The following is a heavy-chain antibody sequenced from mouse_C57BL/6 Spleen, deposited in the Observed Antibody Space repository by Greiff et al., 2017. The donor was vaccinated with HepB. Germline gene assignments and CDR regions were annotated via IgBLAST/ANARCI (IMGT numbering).Heavy chain of an antibody. J-gene: IGHJ2*01. Sequence: EVMLVESGGGLVKPGGSLKLSCAASGFTFSSYAMSWVRQTPEKRLEWVATISDGGSYTNYPDKVKGRFTITRDNAKNNLYLQMSHLKSEDTAMYYCARAIDYGNYEYFDYWGQGATLTVSS. V-gene: IGHV5-4*03. D-gene: IGHD2-1*01. CDR1: GFTFSSYA. CDR3: ARAIDYGNYEYFDY. CDR2: ISDGGSYT.